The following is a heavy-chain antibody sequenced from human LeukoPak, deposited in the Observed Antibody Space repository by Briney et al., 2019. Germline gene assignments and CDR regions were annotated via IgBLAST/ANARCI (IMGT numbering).Heavy chain of an antibody. D-gene: IGHD6-6*01. J-gene: IGHJ4*02. Sequence: ASVKVSCKASGYTFTGYYMHWVRQAPGQGLEWMGWINPNSGGTNYAQKFQGRVTMTRVTSISTAYMQLSRLRSDDTAVYYCARFFSRPRYFDYWGQGTLVTVSS. CDR2: INPNSGGT. V-gene: IGHV1-2*02. CDR1: GYTFTGYY. CDR3: ARFFSRPRYFDY.